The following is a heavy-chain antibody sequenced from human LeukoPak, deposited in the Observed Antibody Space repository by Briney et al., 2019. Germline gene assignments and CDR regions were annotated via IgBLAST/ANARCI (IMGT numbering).Heavy chain of an antibody. CDR1: GGSVSSGSYY. Sequence: SETLSLTCTVSGGSVSSGSYYWSWIRQPPGKGLEWIGYIYYSGSTNYNPSLKSRVTISVDTSKNQFSLKLSSVTAADTAVYYCARVRMATIHFDYWGQGTLVTVSS. CDR2: IYYSGST. V-gene: IGHV4-61*01. J-gene: IGHJ4*02. CDR3: ARVRMATIHFDY. D-gene: IGHD5-24*01.